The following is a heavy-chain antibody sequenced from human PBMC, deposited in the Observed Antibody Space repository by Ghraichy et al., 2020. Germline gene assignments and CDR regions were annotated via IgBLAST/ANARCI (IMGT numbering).Heavy chain of an antibody. CDR1: GFTVSSNY. V-gene: IGHV3-66*01. Sequence: GGSLRLSCAASGFTVSSNYMSWVRQAPGKGLEWVSVIYSGGSTYYADSVKGRFTISRDNSKNTLYLQMNSLRAEDTAVYYCASSYYYDSSGYYSRSHDAFDIWGQGTMVTVSS. CDR2: IYSGGST. J-gene: IGHJ3*02. CDR3: ASSYYYDSSGYYSRSHDAFDI. D-gene: IGHD3-22*01.